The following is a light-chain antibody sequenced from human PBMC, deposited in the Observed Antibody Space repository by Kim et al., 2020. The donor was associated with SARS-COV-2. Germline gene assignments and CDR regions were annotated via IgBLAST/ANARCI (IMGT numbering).Light chain of an antibody. CDR3: QQRSNWYT. CDR2: DAS. V-gene: IGKV3-11*01. J-gene: IGKJ2*01. Sequence: RYLSPGERATLSCSASQRVSSYLAWYQQKPGQAPRLLIYDASNRATGIPARFSGSGSGTDFTLTISSLEPEDFAVYYCQQRSNWYTFGQGTKLEIK. CDR1: QRVSSY.